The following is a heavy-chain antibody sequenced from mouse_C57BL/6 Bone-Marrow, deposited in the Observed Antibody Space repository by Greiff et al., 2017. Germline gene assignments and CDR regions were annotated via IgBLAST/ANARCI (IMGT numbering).Heavy chain of an antibody. CDR3: SRQVTTVLATKYFDV. V-gene: IGHV5-9*01. J-gene: IGHJ1*03. CDR2: ISGGGGNT. Sequence: EVQVVESGGGLVKPGGSLKLSCAASGFTFSSYTMSWVRQTPEKRLQWVAAISGGGGNTYYPDSVKGRFTISRDHDKNILYLQMSSLRAEDTALYYCSRQVTTVLATKYFDVWGTGTTVTVSS. D-gene: IGHD1-1*01. CDR1: GFTFSSYT.